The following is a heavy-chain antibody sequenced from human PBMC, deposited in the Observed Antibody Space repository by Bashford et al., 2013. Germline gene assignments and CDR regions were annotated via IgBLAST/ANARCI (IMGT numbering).Heavy chain of an antibody. CDR3: ATDITVAGTVDY. CDR2: IYPGDSDT. Sequence: WVRQMPGKGLEWMGTIYPGDSDTRYSPSFQGRVTISADKSINTAYLQWSSLKASDTAMYYCATDITVAGTVDYWGQGTLVTVSS. V-gene: IGHV5-51*01. J-gene: IGHJ4*02. D-gene: IGHD6-19*01.